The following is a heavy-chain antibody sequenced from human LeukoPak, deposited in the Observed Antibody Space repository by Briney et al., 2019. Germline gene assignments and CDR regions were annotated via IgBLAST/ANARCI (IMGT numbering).Heavy chain of an antibody. CDR2: INHSGST. Sequence: PSETLSLTCAVYGGSFSGYYWSWIRQPPGKGLEWIGEINHSGSTNYNPSLKSRVTISVDTSKNQFSLKLSSVTAADTAVYYCARGSPLITIFGVVIMWYYFDYWGRGTLVTVSS. CDR3: ARGSPLITIFGVVIMWYYFDY. D-gene: IGHD3-3*01. CDR1: GGSFSGYY. V-gene: IGHV4-34*01. J-gene: IGHJ4*02.